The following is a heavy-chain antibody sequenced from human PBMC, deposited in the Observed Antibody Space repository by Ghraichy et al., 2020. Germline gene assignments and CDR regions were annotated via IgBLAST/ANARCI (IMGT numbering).Heavy chain of an antibody. Sequence: GESLNISCAASGFTFSSYAMSWVRQAPGKGLEWVSAISGSGGSTYYADSVKGRFTISRDNSKNTLYLQMNSLRAEDTAVYYCAKPRDGYCSSTSCFDAFDIWGQGTMFSV. V-gene: IGHV3-23*01. CDR2: ISGSGGST. CDR3: AKPRDGYCSSTSCFDAFDI. D-gene: IGHD2-2*03. J-gene: IGHJ3*02. CDR1: GFTFSSYA.